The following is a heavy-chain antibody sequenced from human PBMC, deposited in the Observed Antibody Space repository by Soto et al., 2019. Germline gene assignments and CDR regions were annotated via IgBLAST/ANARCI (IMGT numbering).Heavy chain of an antibody. V-gene: IGHV4-39*01. Sequence: QLQLQESGPGLVKPSETLSLTCTVSGGSISSSSYYWGWIRQPPGKGLEWIGSIFYSGSTYYNPSLRGRATXSXDXXKPPVALKLRSVTAADTAVYYCARLFPPSGGYLDYLGQGTLVTVAS. D-gene: IGHD2-21*01. J-gene: IGHJ4*02. CDR3: ARLFPPSGGYLDY. CDR2: IFYSGST. CDR1: GGSISSSSYY.